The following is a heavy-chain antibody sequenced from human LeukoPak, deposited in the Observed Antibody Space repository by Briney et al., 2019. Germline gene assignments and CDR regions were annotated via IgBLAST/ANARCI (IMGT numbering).Heavy chain of an antibody. D-gene: IGHD3-22*01. J-gene: IGHJ4*02. V-gene: IGHV1-8*01. Sequence: GASVKVSCKASGYTFTNYDINWVRQATGPGLDWMGWMNPNSGSTGYAQKFQGRVTMTRNTSISTAYVELSSLRSEDTAVYYCVRGSRRYYDSPDFDFWGQGTLVTVSS. CDR2: MNPNSGST. CDR3: VRGSRRYYDSPDFDF. CDR1: GYTFTNYD.